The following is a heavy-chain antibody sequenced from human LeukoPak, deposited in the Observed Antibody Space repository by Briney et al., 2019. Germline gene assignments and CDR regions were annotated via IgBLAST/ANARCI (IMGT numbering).Heavy chain of an antibody. CDR3: ARDSPNEGILWWSIDY. Sequence: HSGGSLRLSCAASGFTVSSNYMSWVRQAPGKGLEWVSVIYSGGSTYYADSVKGRFTISRDNSKNTLYLQMNSLRAEDTAVYYCARDSPNEGILWWSIDYWGQGTLVTVSS. J-gene: IGHJ4*02. V-gene: IGHV3-53*01. CDR1: GFTVSSNY. CDR2: IYSGGST. D-gene: IGHD2-21*01.